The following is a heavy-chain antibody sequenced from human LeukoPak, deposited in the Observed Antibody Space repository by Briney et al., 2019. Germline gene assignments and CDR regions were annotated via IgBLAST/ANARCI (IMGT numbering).Heavy chain of an antibody. CDR1: GYTFTSYG. J-gene: IGHJ6*03. D-gene: IGHD3-3*01. CDR2: ISAYNGNT. CDR3: ARDPYIVNFWSGFWSDYYMDV. Sequence: ASVKVSCKASGYTFTSYGISWVRQAPGQGLEWMGWISAYNGNTNYAQELQGRVTMTTDTSTSTAYMELRSLRSDDTAVYYCARDPYIVNFWSGFWSDYYMDVWGKGTTVTVSS. V-gene: IGHV1-18*01.